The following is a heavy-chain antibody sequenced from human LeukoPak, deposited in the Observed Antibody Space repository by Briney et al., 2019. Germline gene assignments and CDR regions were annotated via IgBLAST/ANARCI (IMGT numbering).Heavy chain of an antibody. D-gene: IGHD4-23*01. V-gene: IGHV3-23*01. CDR2: IRGNGGRT. Sequence: GGSLRLSCAASGFTFSSYAMSWVRQAPGKGLEWVSVIRGNGGRTYYADSVKGRFTISRGNSKNTLYLQMNSLRAEDTAVYYCAKDVETTVVTDYFDYWGQGTLVTVSS. CDR1: GFTFSSYA. CDR3: AKDVETTVVTDYFDY. J-gene: IGHJ4*02.